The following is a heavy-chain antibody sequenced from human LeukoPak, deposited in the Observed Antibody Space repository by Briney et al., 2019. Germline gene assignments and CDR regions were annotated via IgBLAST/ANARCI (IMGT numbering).Heavy chain of an antibody. J-gene: IGHJ6*04. V-gene: IGHV3-21*01. CDR3: ARVPCGGGSCYSPYYYYGMDV. Sequence: GGSLRLSCAASGFTFNSYSVNWVRQAPGKGLEWVSSISGTSNYIYYADSVKGRFTISRDNAKNSLYLQMNSLRAEDTAVYYCARVPCGGGSCYSPYYYYGMDVWGKGTTVTVSS. CDR1: GFTFNSYS. CDR2: ISGTSNYI. D-gene: IGHD2-15*01.